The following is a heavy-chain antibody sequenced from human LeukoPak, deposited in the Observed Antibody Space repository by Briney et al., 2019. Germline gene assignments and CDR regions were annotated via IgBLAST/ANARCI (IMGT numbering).Heavy chain of an antibody. CDR2: IRYDGSNK. J-gene: IGHJ4*02. V-gene: IGHV3-30*02. D-gene: IGHD2-15*01. CDR3: AKGFCSGGSCYSLNY. Sequence: GGSLRLSCAASGFTFSSYGMHWVRQAPGKGLEWVAFIRYDGSNKYYADSVKGRFTISRDNSKNTLYLQMNSLRAEDTAVYYCAKGFCSGGSCYSLNYWGQGTLVTVSS. CDR1: GFTFSSYG.